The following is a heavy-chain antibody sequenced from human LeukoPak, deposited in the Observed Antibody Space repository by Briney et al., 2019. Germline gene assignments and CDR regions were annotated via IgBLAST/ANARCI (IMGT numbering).Heavy chain of an antibody. D-gene: IGHD1-1*01. CDR2: IYYSGST. V-gene: IGHV4-39*01. J-gene: IGHJ4*02. CDR3: ARRRGTGTPEDY. Sequence: SETLSLTCTVSGGSISSSSYYWGWIRQPPGEGLEWIGSIYYSGSTYYNPSLKSRVTISVDTSKNQFSLKLSSVTAADTAVYYCARRRGTGTPEDYWGQGTLVTVSS. CDR1: GGSISSSSYY.